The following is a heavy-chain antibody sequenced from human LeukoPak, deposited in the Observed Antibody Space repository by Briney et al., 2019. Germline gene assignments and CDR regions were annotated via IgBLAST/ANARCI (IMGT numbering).Heavy chain of an antibody. V-gene: IGHV7-4-1*02. CDR1: GYTFTSYA. Sequence: ASVNVSCKASGYTFTSYAMNWVRQAPGQGLEWMGWINTNTGNPTYAQGFTGRFVFSLDTSVSTAYLQISSLKAEDTAVYYCARADSSSWYFPRGYWGQGTLVTVSS. CDR2: INTNTGNP. D-gene: IGHD6-13*01. CDR3: ARADSSSWYFPRGY. J-gene: IGHJ4*02.